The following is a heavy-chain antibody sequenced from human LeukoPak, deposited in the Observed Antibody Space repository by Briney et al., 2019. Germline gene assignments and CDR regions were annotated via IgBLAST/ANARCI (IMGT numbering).Heavy chain of an antibody. Sequence: NPSETLSLTCTVSGGSISSGGYYWSWIRQHPGKGLEWIGYIYYSGSTYYNPSPKSRVTISVDTSKNQFSLKLSSVTAADTAVYYCVAYDFWSGNLDYWGQGTLVTVSS. D-gene: IGHD3-3*01. V-gene: IGHV4-31*03. CDR1: GGSISSGGYY. J-gene: IGHJ4*02. CDR2: IYYSGST. CDR3: VAYDFWSGNLDY.